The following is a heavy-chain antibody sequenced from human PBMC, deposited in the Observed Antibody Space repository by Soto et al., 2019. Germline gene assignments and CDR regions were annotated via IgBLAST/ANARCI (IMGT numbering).Heavy chain of an antibody. D-gene: IGHD6-13*01. Sequence: QVQLKQSGPEVRKPGASVRVSCKASGYIFTNFGISWVRQAPGQGLEWMGWISGYNDNTHYAQKLQGRVSMTTDTSTGTAYMDLGSLRSDDTAIYYCVRDSSSWFYYYYGMDVWGQGTTVTVSS. CDR1: GYIFTNFG. J-gene: IGHJ6*02. CDR2: ISGYNDNT. CDR3: VRDSSSWFYYYYGMDV. V-gene: IGHV1-18*01.